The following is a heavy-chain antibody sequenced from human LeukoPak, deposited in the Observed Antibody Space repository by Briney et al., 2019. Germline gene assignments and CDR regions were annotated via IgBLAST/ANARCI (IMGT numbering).Heavy chain of an antibody. V-gene: IGHV3-30-3*01. D-gene: IGHD5-18*01. CDR2: ISYDGSNK. CDR1: GFTFSSYA. J-gene: IGHJ6*02. Sequence: PGGSLRLSCAASGFTFSSYAMHWVRQAPGKGLEWVAVISYDGSNKYYADSVKGRFTISRDNSKNTLYLQMNSLRAEDTAVYYYARVYHVDTAMVDYYYYGMDVWGQGTTVTVSS. CDR3: ARVYHVDTAMVDYYYYGMDV.